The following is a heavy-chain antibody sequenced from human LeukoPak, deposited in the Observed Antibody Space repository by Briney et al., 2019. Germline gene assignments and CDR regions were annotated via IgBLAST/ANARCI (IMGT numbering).Heavy chain of an antibody. J-gene: IGHJ6*03. CDR2: IIPIFGTA. D-gene: IGHD3-3*02. Sequence: GASVKVSCKASGGTFSSYAISWVRQAPGQGLEWMGGIIPIFGTANYAQKFQGRVTITTDESTSTAYMELSSLRSEDTAVYYCARDSSPPHFWSAHGQFYYYMDVWGKGTTVTVSS. V-gene: IGHV1-69*05. CDR1: GGTFSSYA. CDR3: ARDSSPPHFWSAHGQFYYYMDV.